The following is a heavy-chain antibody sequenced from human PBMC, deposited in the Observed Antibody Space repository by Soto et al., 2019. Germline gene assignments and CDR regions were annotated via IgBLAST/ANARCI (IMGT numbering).Heavy chain of an antibody. Sequence: SEALSLTCAVYGGSFSGYYWSWIRQPPGKGLEWIGEINHSGSTNYNPSLKSRVTISVDTSKNQFSLKLSSVTAADTAVYYCARGLVDIVVVPAAINWFDPWGQGTLVTVSS. CDR1: GGSFSGYY. CDR3: ARGLVDIVVVPAAINWFDP. CDR2: INHSGST. D-gene: IGHD2-2*03. V-gene: IGHV4-34*01. J-gene: IGHJ5*02.